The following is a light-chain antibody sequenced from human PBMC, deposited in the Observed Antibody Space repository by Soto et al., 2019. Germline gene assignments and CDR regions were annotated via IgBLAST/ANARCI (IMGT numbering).Light chain of an antibody. Sequence: QSVLTQPASVSGSPGQSITISCTGTNSDVGSYNLVSWYQQHPGRGPKLMIYEGSKRPSGVSNRFSGSKSGNTASLTISGLQAEDEADYYCCSYAGSSTLVFGGGTKLTVL. CDR1: NSDVGSYNL. CDR3: CSYAGSSTLV. J-gene: IGLJ2*01. CDR2: EGS. V-gene: IGLV2-23*01.